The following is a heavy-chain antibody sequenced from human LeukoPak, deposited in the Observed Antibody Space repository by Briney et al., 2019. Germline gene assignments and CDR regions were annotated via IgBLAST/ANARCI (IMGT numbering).Heavy chain of an antibody. Sequence: GGSLRLSCSASGFSSSTHSMHWVRQAPGKGLEFVSGITSDGENTDYLDFVKGRFTITRDNSKNTLYLHMTSLRPEDTAVYFCVKGRYGTGWDFWGPGTLVIVSS. CDR2: ITSDGENT. CDR1: GFSSSTHS. D-gene: IGHD3-10*01. J-gene: IGHJ4*02. V-gene: IGHV3-64D*06. CDR3: VKGRYGTGWDF.